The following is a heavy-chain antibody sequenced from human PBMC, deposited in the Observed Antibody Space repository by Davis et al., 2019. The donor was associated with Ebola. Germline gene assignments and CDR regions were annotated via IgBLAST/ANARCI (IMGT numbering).Heavy chain of an antibody. CDR1: GGSFSGYY. V-gene: IGHV4-34*01. CDR3: ARGRRYSSGWYYGVLRY. Sequence: MPSETLSLTCAVYGGSFSGYYWSWIRQPPGKGLEWIGEINHSGSTNYNPSLKSRVTISVDKSKNQFSLKLSSVTAADTAVYYCARGRRYSSGWYYGVLRYWGQGTLVTVSS. D-gene: IGHD6-19*01. J-gene: IGHJ4*02. CDR2: INHSGST.